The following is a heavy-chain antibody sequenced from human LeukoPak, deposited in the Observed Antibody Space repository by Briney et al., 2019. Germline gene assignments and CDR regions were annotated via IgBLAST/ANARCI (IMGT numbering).Heavy chain of an antibody. CDR1: GFTFNSHW. J-gene: IGHJ4*02. CDR3: ARDVNGGSFDY. V-gene: IGHV3-7*01. D-gene: IGHD4-23*01. Sequence: GGSLRLSCAASGFTFNSHWMSWVRQATERGLEWVANINQDGSEKNHVDSVRGRFTISRDNAKNSLYLQMNSLRVEDTAVYYCARDVNGGSFDYWGQGTLVTVSS. CDR2: INQDGSEK.